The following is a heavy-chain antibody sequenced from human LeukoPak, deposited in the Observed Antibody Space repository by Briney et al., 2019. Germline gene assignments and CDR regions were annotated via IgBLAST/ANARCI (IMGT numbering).Heavy chain of an antibody. CDR3: AKGSEEDYYYGMDV. V-gene: IGHV3-23*01. Sequence: GGSLRLSCAVSGFTFSSYAMSWVRQAPGKGLEWVSAISGSGGSTYYADSVKGRFTISRDNSKNTLYLQMNSLRAEDTAVYYCAKGSEEDYYYGMDVWGQGTTVTVSS. J-gene: IGHJ6*02. CDR1: GFTFSSYA. CDR2: ISGSGGST.